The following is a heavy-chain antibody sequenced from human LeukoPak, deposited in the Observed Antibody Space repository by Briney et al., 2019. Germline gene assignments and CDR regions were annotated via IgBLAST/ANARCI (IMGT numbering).Heavy chain of an antibody. Sequence: ASVKVSYKASGYTFTGYYIHWVRQAPGQGLEWMGWINPNTGGTNYAQKFQGRVTMTRDTSISAAYMELSRLRSDDTAVYYCARGLQYYFDYWGQGTLVTDSS. CDR2: INPNTGGT. CDR1: GYTFTGYY. CDR3: ARGLQYYFDY. V-gene: IGHV1-2*02. D-gene: IGHD4-11*01. J-gene: IGHJ4*02.